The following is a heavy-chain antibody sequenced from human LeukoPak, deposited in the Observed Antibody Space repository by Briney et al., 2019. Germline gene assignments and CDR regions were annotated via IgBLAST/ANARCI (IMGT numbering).Heavy chain of an antibody. D-gene: IGHD3-3*01. J-gene: IGHJ4*02. Sequence: GGSLRLSCETAGFTFSSYVMHWVRRTPGKGLVWVSRISHDGIISYADSVKGRFTISRGNAKNTLLLQMNSLRVEDTAVYYCARDFVFKIDYWGRGTLVTVSS. CDR1: GFTFSSYV. V-gene: IGHV3-74*01. CDR3: ARDFVFKIDY. CDR2: ISHDGII.